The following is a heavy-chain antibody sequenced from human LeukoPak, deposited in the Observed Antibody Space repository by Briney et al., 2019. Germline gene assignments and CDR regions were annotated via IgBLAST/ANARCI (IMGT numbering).Heavy chain of an antibody. CDR1: GYTFTGYY. D-gene: IGHD3-3*01. CDR2: INPNSGDT. V-gene: IGHV1-2*02. J-gene: IGHJ6*03. Sequence: ASVKVSCKASGYTFTGYYMHWVRQAHGQGLEWMGWINPNSGDTNYAQKFQGRVTMTRDTSISTAYMELSSLRSDDTAVYYCSRDFGEPTGYYMDVWGKGTTVTVSS. CDR3: SRDFGEPTGYYMDV.